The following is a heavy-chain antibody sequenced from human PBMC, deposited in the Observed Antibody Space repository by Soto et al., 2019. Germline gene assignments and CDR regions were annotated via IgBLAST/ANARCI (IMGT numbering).Heavy chain of an antibody. CDR1: GGTFSSYT. Sequence: SVKVSCKASGGTFSSYTISWVRQAPGQGLEWMGRIIPILGIANYAQKFQGRVTITADKSTSTAYMELSSLRSEDTAVYYCARNVRIAAAGTYDYWGKGTLVTVAS. V-gene: IGHV1-69*02. CDR3: ARNVRIAAAGTYDY. J-gene: IGHJ4*02. D-gene: IGHD6-13*01. CDR2: IIPILGIA.